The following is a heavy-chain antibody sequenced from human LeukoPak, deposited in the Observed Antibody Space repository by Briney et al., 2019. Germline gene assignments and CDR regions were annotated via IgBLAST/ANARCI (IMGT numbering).Heavy chain of an antibody. D-gene: IGHD6-13*01. CDR3: ARDRIAAAGHYYYYGMDV. V-gene: IGHV3-21*01. Sequence: GGSLRLSCAASGFTFSSYSMNWVRQAPGKGLEWVPSISSSSSYIYYADSVKGRFTISRDNARNSLYLQMNSLRAEDTAVYYCARDRIAAAGHYYYYGMDVWGQGTTVTVSS. J-gene: IGHJ6*02. CDR2: ISSSSSYI. CDR1: GFTFSSYS.